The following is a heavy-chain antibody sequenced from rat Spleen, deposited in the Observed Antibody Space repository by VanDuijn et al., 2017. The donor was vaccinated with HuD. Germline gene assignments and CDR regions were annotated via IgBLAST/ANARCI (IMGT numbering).Heavy chain of an antibody. CDR2: ITSGGSNT. CDR3: TTSTYDWFVY. CDR1: GFTFSSFA. Sequence: EVQLVESGGGLVQPGRSLKLSCAASGFTFSSFAMAWVRQAPKKGLEWVATITSGGSNTYYPDSVKGRFTFSRENAKNTLYLQMDSLRSEDTATYYCTTSTYDWFVYWGQGTLVTVSS. J-gene: IGHJ3*01. D-gene: IGHD2-1*01. V-gene: IGHV5S13*01.